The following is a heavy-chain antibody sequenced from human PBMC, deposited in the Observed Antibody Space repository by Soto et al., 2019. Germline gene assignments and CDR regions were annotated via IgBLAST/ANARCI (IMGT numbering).Heavy chain of an antibody. CDR3: ARGGNWNGNYYFDS. Sequence: QVQLVQSGAEVQKPGSSVKVSCKASGGTFSSYASSCVRQAPGQGLEWMGGIIPIFGTANYAQKFQGRVTITAEKSTSTVYMEVSSLRSEDTAVYYCARGGNWNGNYYFDSWGPGTLVNVFS. CDR1: GGTFSSYA. D-gene: IGHD1-1*01. J-gene: IGHJ4*02. V-gene: IGHV1-69*06. CDR2: IIPIFGTA.